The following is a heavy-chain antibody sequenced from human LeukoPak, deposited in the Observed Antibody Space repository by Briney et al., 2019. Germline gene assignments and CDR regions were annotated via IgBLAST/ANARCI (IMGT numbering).Heavy chain of an antibody. V-gene: IGHV1-2*02. CDR1: GYTFTGYY. CDR2: INPNSGGT. CDR3: ARSSGYGGYYYYTDV. Sequence: ASVKVSCKASGYTFTGYYMHWVRQAPGQGLEWMGWINPNSGGTNYAQKFQGRVTMTRDTSISTAYMELSRLRSDDTAVYYCARSSGYGGYYYYTDVWGKGTTVTVSS. J-gene: IGHJ6*03. D-gene: IGHD5-12*01.